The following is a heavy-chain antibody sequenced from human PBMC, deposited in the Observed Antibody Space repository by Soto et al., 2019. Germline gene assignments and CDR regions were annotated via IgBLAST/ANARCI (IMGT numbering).Heavy chain of an antibody. V-gene: IGHV1-18*01. Sequence: ASVKVSCKASGYIFIDYGITWVRQAPGQGLEWMGWISGYNGNTKYADKLQGRVTMTTDTSTTTAYMELRSLRSDDTAVYYCARDEVPAANWLDRWGQGTLVTVSS. CDR3: ARDEVPAANWLDR. CDR1: GYIFIDYG. J-gene: IGHJ5*02. CDR2: ISGYNGNT. D-gene: IGHD2-2*01.